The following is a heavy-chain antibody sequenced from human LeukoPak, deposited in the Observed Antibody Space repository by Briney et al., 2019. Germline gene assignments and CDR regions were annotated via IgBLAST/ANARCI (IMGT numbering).Heavy chain of an antibody. CDR3: ARDNAGPQRFDY. CDR1: GFTFSSYW. J-gene: IGHJ4*02. Sequence: QPGGSLRLSCAASGFTFSSYWMHWVRQAPGKGLVWISRINTDGSSTTYADSVKGRFTISRDNAKNTLYLQMNSLRAEDTAVYYCARDNAGPQRFDYWGQGTLVTVSS. V-gene: IGHV3-74*01. CDR2: INTDGSST. D-gene: IGHD2-2*01.